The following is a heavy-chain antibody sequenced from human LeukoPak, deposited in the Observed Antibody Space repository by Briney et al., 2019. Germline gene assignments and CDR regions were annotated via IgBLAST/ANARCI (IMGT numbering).Heavy chain of an antibody. CDR2: MNPNSGNT. Sequence: ASVKVSCKASGYTFTGYYMHWVRQAPGQGLEWMGWMNPNSGNTGYAQKFQGRVTMTRNTSISTAYMELSSLRSEDTAVYYCARGRGGVEHFQHWGQGTLVTVSS. D-gene: IGHD3-10*01. V-gene: IGHV1-8*02. J-gene: IGHJ1*01. CDR3: ARGRGGVEHFQH. CDR1: GYTFTGYY.